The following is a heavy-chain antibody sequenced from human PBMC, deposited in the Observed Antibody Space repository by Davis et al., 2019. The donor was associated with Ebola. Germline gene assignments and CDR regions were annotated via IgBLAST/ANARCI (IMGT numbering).Heavy chain of an antibody. V-gene: IGHV3-13*01. CDR3: ARALFGASAFDI. D-gene: IGHD2-21*01. J-gene: IGHJ3*02. Sequence: PGGSLRLSCAASGFTFRSYDMHWVRRATGKGLEWVSAIGAAGDTYYPGSVQGRFTISRENAKNSLYLQMNSLRAGDTAVYYCARALFGASAFDIWGQGTMVTVSS. CDR1: GFTFRSYD. CDR2: IGAAGDT.